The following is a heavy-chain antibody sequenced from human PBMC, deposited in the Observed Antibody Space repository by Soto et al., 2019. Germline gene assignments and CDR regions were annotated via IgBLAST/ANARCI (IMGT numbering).Heavy chain of an antibody. V-gene: IGHV3-7*01. D-gene: IGHD3-3*01. CDR2: INQDGSEK. Sequence: GSLRLSCAASGFTFSNYWMVWFRRAPGKRLVWVANINQDGSEKYYVDSVKGRFTISRAYANNSMYLQINSLRAEDTLVYYCARDKYYAFWSDYPGALDNWGQETMVNVSS. CDR1: GFTFSNYW. J-gene: IGHJ3*02. CDR3: ARDKYYAFWSDYPGALDN.